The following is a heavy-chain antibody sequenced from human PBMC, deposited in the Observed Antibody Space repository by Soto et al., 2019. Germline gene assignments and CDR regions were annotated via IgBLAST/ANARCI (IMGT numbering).Heavy chain of an antibody. D-gene: IGHD3-16*01. CDR1: GFTFSSYA. CDR3: AKQVGAGTYYYGMDV. J-gene: IGHJ6*02. CDR2: ISGSGGST. Sequence: GSLRLSCAASGFTFSSYAMSWVRQAPGKGLEWVSAISGSGGSTYYADSVKGRFTISRDNSKNTLYLQMNSLRAEDTAVYYCAKQVGAGTYYYGMDVWGQGTTVTVSS. V-gene: IGHV3-23*01.